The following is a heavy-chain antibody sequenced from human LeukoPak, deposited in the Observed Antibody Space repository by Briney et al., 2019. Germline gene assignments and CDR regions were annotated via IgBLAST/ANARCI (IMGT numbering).Heavy chain of an antibody. CDR1: GGSFSGYY. Sequence: SETLSLTCAVYGGSFSGYYWSWIRQPPGKGLEWIVEINHSGSTNYNPSLKSRVTISVDTSKNQFSLKLSSVTAADTAVYYCAQLATDYYCYGMDVWGQGTTVTVSS. D-gene: IGHD6-13*01. CDR3: AQLATDYYCYGMDV. J-gene: IGHJ6*02. V-gene: IGHV4-34*01. CDR2: INHSGST.